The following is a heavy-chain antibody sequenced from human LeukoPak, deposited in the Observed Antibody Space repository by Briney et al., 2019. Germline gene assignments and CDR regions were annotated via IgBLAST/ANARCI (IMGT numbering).Heavy chain of an antibody. J-gene: IGHJ5*02. CDR2: ISSSGSTI. CDR1: GFTLISNE. D-gene: IGHD7-27*01. CDR3: AGTPRLGP. V-gene: IGHV3-48*03. Sequence: GGSLRLSCAASGFTLISNEMNWVRQAPGKGLEWVSYISSSGSTIYYADSVKGRFTISRDNAKNSLYLQMNSLRAEDTAVYYCAGTPRLGPWGQGTLVTVSS.